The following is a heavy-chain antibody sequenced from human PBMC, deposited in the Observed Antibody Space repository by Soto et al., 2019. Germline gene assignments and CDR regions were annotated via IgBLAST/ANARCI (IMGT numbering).Heavy chain of an antibody. V-gene: IGHV4-59*01. CDR3: ARVAAAGKIDY. J-gene: IGHJ4*02. CDR1: GGSISSSY. CDR2: IYYSGST. D-gene: IGHD6-13*01. Sequence: SETLSLTCTVSGGSISSSYLSWIRQPPGKGLEWIGYIYYSGSTNYNPSLKSRVTISVDTSKNQFSLKLSSVTAADTAVYYCARVAAAGKIDYWGQGTLVTVSS.